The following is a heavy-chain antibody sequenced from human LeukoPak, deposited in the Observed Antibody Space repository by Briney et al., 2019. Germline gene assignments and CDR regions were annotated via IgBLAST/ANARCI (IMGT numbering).Heavy chain of an antibody. CDR3: ARTLTGGRGGYFDY. CDR1: GYTLTELS. D-gene: IGHD3-9*01. CDR2: IIPNSGGT. Sequence: ASVKVSCKVSGYTLTELSMHWVRQAPGQGLEWMGWIIPNSGGTNYAQRFQGRVTMTRDTSISTAYMELTSLRSDDTAVYYCARTLTGGRGGYFDYWGQGTLVTVSS. J-gene: IGHJ4*02. V-gene: IGHV1-2*02.